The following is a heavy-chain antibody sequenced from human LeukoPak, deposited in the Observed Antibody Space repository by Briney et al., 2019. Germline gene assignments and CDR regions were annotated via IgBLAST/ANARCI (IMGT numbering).Heavy chain of an antibody. J-gene: IGHJ5*02. CDR2: MNPNSGNT. D-gene: IGHD3-22*01. Sequence: ASVKASCKASGYTFTSYDINWVRQATGQGLEWMGWMNPNSGNTGYAQKFQGRVTITRNTSISTAYMELSSLRSEDTAVYYCAADYYDSSGYYPWGQGTLVTVSS. CDR1: GYTFTSYD. CDR3: AADYYDSSGYYP. V-gene: IGHV1-8*03.